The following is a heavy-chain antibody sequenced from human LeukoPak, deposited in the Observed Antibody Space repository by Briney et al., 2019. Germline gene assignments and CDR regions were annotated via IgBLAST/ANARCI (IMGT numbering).Heavy chain of an antibody. D-gene: IGHD3-9*01. V-gene: IGHV3-48*03. CDR1: GFTFSSYE. CDR3: ARTYYDILTGHPYFDY. J-gene: IGHJ4*02. Sequence: PGGSLRLSCAASGFTFSSYEMNWVRQAPGKGLEWVSYISSSGSTIYYADSVKGRFTISRDNAKNSLYLQMNSLRAEDTAVYYCARTYYDILTGHPYFDYWGQGTLVTVSS. CDR2: ISSSGSTI.